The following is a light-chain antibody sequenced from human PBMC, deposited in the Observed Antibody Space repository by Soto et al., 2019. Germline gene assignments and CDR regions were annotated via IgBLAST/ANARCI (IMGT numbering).Light chain of an antibody. CDR3: QQYDNLPLT. CDR1: QDISNY. V-gene: IGKV1-33*01. J-gene: IGKJ4*01. CDR2: DAS. Sequence: DVQITHSPSSLSASVIYRVTITCYRSQDISNYLNWYQQKPGKAPKLLIYDASNLETGVPSRFSGSGSGTDFTFTISSLQPEDIATYYCQQYDNLPLTFGGGTKVDIK.